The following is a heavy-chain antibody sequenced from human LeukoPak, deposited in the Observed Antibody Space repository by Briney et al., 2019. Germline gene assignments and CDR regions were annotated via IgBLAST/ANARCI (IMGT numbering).Heavy chain of an antibody. CDR1: GFPFSTYA. V-gene: IGHV3-23*01. Sequence: GGSLRLSCTASGFPFSTYAMTWVRQAPGRGLVWVSVISDSGDTYYADSVKGRFTVSTDNSKNTLYLEMNILRAEDTAVYYCETPPYSSYVVPAVWGQGTLVTVSP. J-gene: IGHJ4*02. CDR3: ETPPYSSYVVPAV. D-gene: IGHD4-11*01. CDR2: ISDSGDT.